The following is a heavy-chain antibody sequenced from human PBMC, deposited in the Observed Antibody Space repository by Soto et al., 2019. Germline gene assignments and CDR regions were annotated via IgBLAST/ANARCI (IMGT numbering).Heavy chain of an antibody. CDR3: ARTSRYLACSSTSCYPGGYYYYYYGMDV. CDR2: INHSGST. J-gene: IGHJ6*02. Sequence: SETPSLTCAVYGGSFSGYYWSWIRQPPGKGLEWIGEINHSGSTNYNPSLKSRVTISVDTSKNQFSLKLSSVTAADTAVYYCARTSRYLACSSTSCYPGGYYYYYYGMDVWGQGTTVTVSS. V-gene: IGHV4-34*01. D-gene: IGHD2-2*01. CDR1: GGSFSGYY.